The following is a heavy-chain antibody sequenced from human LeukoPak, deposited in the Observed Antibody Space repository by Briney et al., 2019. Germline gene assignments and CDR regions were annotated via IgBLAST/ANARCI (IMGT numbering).Heavy chain of an antibody. J-gene: IGHJ6*03. V-gene: IGHV4-34*01. CDR1: GGSFSGYY. D-gene: IGHD6-13*01. CDR2: INHSGST. CDR3: ARTSSSWYVYYYMDV. Sequence: PSETLSLTCAVYGGSFSGYYWSWIRQPPGKGLEWIGEINHSGSTNYNPSLKSRVTISVDTSKNQFSLKLSSVTAADTAVYYCARTSSSWYVYYYMDVWGKGTTVTVSS.